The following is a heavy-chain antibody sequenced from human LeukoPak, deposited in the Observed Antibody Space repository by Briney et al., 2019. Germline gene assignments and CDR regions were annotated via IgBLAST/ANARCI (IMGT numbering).Heavy chain of an antibody. CDR3: GRFGYVAAVDS. J-gene: IGHJ4*02. CDR2: IEPAGSAT. D-gene: IGHD2-15*01. Sequence: HPGGSLRLSCTASGFTFSSYWMTWVRQAPGKGLEWVANIEPAGSATYYVDSVKGRFTISRDNAKNLLYLQMNSLRAEDSAVYHCGRFGYVAAVDSWGQGALVNVSS. V-gene: IGHV3-7*01. CDR1: GFTFSSYW.